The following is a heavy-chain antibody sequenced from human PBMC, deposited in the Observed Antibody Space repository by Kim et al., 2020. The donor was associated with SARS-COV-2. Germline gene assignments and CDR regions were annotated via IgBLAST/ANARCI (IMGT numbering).Heavy chain of an antibody. CDR1: GYTFTGYY. V-gene: IGHV1-2*02. J-gene: IGHJ4*02. D-gene: IGHD3-22*01. CDR3: ARRYYYDSSGYLY. CDR2: INPNSGGT. Sequence: ASVKVSCKASGYTFTGYYMHWVRQAPGQGLEWMGWINPNSGGTNYAQKFQGRVTMTRDTSISTAYMELSRLRSDDTAVYYCARRYYYDSSGYLYWGQGTLVTVSS.